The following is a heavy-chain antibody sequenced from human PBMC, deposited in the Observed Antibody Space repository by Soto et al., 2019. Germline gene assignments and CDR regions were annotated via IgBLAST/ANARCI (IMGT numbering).Heavy chain of an antibody. Sequence: PGESLKISCKGSGYSFTIYWIGWVREMAGKGLEWMGIIYPGDSDTRYIPSFQGQVTISADKSISTAYLQWSSLKASDTAMYYCARPLIDSGGEFDYWGQGTLVTVSS. CDR3: ARPLIDSGGEFDY. CDR1: GYSFTIYW. D-gene: IGHD5-12*01. CDR2: IYPGDSDT. J-gene: IGHJ4*02. V-gene: IGHV5-51*01.